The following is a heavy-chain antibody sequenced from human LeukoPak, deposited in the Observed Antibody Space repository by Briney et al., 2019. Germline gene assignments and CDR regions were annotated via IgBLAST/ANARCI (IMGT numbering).Heavy chain of an antibody. J-gene: IGHJ1*01. CDR3: ARCGGWLQFGYFQH. Sequence: SETLSLTCTVSGGSISSSYYHWGWIRQPPGKGLEWIGSIYYSGSTYYIPSLKSRVTISIDTSKNQFSLKLSSVTAADTAVYYCARCGGWLQFGYFQHWGQGTLVTVSS. V-gene: IGHV4-39*07. D-gene: IGHD5-24*01. CDR1: GGSISSSYYH. CDR2: IYYSGST.